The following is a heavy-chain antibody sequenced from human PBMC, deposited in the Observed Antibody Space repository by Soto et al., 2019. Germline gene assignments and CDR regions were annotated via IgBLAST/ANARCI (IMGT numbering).Heavy chain of an antibody. J-gene: IGHJ5*02. D-gene: IGHD3-10*01. Sequence: SETLSLTCAVYGGSFSGYYWSWIRQPPGKGLEWIGEINHSGSTNYNPSLKSRVTISVDTSKNQFSLKLSSVTAADTAVYYCARGLMLWFGELLYWFDPWGQGTLVTVSS. CDR3: ARGLMLWFGELLYWFDP. CDR2: INHSGST. CDR1: GGSFSGYY. V-gene: IGHV4-34*01.